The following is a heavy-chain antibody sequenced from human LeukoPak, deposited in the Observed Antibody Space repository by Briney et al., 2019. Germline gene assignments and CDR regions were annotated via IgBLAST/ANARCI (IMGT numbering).Heavy chain of an antibody. J-gene: IGHJ4*02. V-gene: IGHV3-11*05. CDR3: ARAQYYFES. Sequence: GSLILPCAASGFTFREYYMSWIRQAPGQGLEWLSYITSTSSYTNYAQPVKGRFTISRGNAKKLAYLPKKRLRGQDTAGCFCARAQYYFESWGQGALVTVSS. CDR2: ITSTSSYT. CDR1: GFTFREYY.